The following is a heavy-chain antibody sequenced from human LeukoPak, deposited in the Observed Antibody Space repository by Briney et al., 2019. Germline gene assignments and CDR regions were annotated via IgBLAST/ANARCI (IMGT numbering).Heavy chain of an antibody. J-gene: IGHJ3*02. D-gene: IGHD4-23*01. V-gene: IGHV3-30*02. Sequence: GGSLRLSCAASGFTLSSYGMHWVRQAPGKGLEWVAFIRYDGSNKYYADSVKGRFTISRDNSKNTLYLQMNSLRAEDTAVYYCARAGDHVTYGGVDIWGLGTMVTVSS. CDR2: IRYDGSNK. CDR1: GFTLSSYG. CDR3: ARAGDHVTYGGVDI.